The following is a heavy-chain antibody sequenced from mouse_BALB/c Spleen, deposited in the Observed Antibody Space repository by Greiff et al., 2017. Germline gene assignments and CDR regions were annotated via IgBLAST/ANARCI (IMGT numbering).Heavy chain of an antibody. V-gene: IGHV1S56*01. Sequence: QVQLQQSGPELVKPGASVRISCKASGYTFTSYYIHWVKQRPGQGLEWIGWIYPGNVNTKYNEKFKGKATLTADKSSSTAYMQLSSLTSEDSAVYFCARGRGIFFDYWGQGTTLTVSS. CDR2: IYPGNVNT. CDR1: GYTFTSYY. J-gene: IGHJ2*01. CDR3: ARGRGIFFDY.